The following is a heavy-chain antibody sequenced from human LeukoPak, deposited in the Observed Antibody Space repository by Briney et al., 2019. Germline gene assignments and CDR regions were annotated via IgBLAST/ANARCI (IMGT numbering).Heavy chain of an antibody. J-gene: IGHJ3*02. Sequence: GGSLRLSCAASGFTFSSYAMSWVRQAPGKGLEWVSAISGSGGSTYYADSVKGRFTISRDNSKNTLYLQMNSLRAEDTAVYYCAKRQVGGGYAHDAFDIWGQGTMVTVSS. CDR1: GFTFSSYA. V-gene: IGHV3-23*01. CDR3: AKRQVGGGYAHDAFDI. CDR2: ISGSGGST. D-gene: IGHD1-26*01.